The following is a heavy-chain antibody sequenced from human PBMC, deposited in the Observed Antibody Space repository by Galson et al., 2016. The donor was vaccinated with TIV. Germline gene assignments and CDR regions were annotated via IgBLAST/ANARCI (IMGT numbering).Heavy chain of an antibody. Sequence: LTCTVFGGSIKNGDFFWTWIRQPPGKGLEWIGYVYYSGRTNYSPSLQSRLSLSVDTSKNQFSLRPSSVTAADTAVYYCARVLSGRVTRYHFIDSWGQGTLVTVSS. CDR1: GGSIKNGDFF. CDR3: ARVLSGRVTRYHFIDS. CDR2: VYYSGRT. D-gene: IGHD2/OR15-2a*01. V-gene: IGHV4-30-4*01. J-gene: IGHJ4*02.